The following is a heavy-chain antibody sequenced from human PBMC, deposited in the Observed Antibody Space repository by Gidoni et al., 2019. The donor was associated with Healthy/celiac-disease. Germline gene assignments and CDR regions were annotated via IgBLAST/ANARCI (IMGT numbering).Heavy chain of an antibody. Sequence: ELQLVESGGGLIQPGGSLRLSCAASGFTVSSNYISWVPQAPGKGLEWVSVIYSGGSTYYADSVKGRFTISRDNSKNTLYLQMNSLRAEDTAVYYCAREDIVVVPAAHRPHYYYYGMDVWGQGTTVTVSS. J-gene: IGHJ6*02. D-gene: IGHD2-2*01. CDR2: IYSGGST. CDR3: AREDIVVVPAAHRPHYYYYGMDV. V-gene: IGHV3-53*01. CDR1: GFTVSSNY.